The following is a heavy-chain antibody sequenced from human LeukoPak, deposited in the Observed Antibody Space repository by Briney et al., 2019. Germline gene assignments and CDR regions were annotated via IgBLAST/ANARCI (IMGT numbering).Heavy chain of an antibody. CDR1: GDSISSSSSY. J-gene: IGHJ6*03. CDR3: ARQGASRITMVRGVIWHYYYYMDV. V-gene: IGHV4-39*07. D-gene: IGHD3-10*01. CDR2: IYYSGST. Sequence: SETLSLTCTVSGDSISSSSSYWGWIRQPPGEGLEWIGSIYYSGSTYYSTSLKSRVTMSVDTSKNQFSLKLSSVTAADTAVYYCARQGASRITMVRGVIWHYYYYMDVWGKGTTVTISS.